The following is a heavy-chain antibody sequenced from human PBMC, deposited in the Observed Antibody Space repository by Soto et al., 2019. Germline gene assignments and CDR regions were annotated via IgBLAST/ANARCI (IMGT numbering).Heavy chain of an antibody. V-gene: IGHV1-69*01. CDR2: IITLFGTA. D-gene: IGHD4-17*01. CDR1: GGTFSSHS. J-gene: IGHJ4*02. CDR3: AREVGYGDFSAALLD. Sequence: EQLMQSGAEVKQPGSSVKVSCKASGGTFSSHSINWVRQAPGQGLEWMGGIITLFGTANYAQNFQGRVTITADRSTSTAYMELNSLRSDDTAVYYCAREVGYGDFSAALLDWGQGTLVTVSS.